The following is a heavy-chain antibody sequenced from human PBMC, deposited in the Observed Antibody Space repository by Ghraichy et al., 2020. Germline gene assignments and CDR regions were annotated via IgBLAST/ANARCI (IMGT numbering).Heavy chain of an antibody. CDR3: VLEECDCDCFFTY. J-gene: IGHJ4*02. Sequence: SETLSLTCAVSGGSVNTGPYFWTWIRQHPVTGLEWIGYIHSTGSTYYKSSLKSRVSVSMDTSKNQFSLRLRSVTAADTAVYYCVLEECDCDCFFTYWGPGVVGTVSS. D-gene: IGHD2-21*02. CDR1: GGSVNTGPYF. CDR2: IHSTGST. V-gene: IGHV4-31*11.